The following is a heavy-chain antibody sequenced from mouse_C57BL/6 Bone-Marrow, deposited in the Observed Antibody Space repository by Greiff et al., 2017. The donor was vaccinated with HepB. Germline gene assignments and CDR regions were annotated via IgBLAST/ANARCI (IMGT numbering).Heavy chain of an antibody. J-gene: IGHJ4*01. CDR1: GYTFTDYY. CDR3: ARFYYDYDDY. D-gene: IGHD2-4*01. Sequence: SGPVLVKPGASVKMSCKASGYTFTDYYMNWVKQSHGKSLEWIGVINPYNGGTSYNQKFKGKATLTADKSSSTAYMELRSLTSEDSAVYFCARFYYDYDDYWGQGTSVTVSS. V-gene: IGHV1-19*01. CDR2: INPYNGGT.